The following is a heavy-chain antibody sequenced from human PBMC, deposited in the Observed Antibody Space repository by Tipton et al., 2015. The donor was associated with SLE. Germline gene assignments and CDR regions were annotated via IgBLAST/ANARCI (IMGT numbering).Heavy chain of an antibody. CDR3: ARLPTGFPNWFDP. D-gene: IGHD4-11*01. J-gene: IGHJ5*02. V-gene: IGHV4-59*12. CDR1: GGSISSYY. CDR2: LYYGGVT. Sequence: TLSLTCTVSGGSISSYYWSWLRQPPGKGLEWIASLYYGGVTNYNPSLKSQVTISVDTSKNQFSLKLSSLTAADTAVYYCARLPTGFPNWFDPWGQGTLVTVSS.